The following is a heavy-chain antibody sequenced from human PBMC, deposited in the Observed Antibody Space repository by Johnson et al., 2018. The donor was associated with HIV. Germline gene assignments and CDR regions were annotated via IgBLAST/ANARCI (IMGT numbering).Heavy chain of an antibody. Sequence: QVQLMESGGGLVQPGGSLRLSCRASGFSLSTYAMHWVRQAPGKGLEWVAVISYDGSNKYHADSVKGRFTISRDNSKKTLYLQMNSLRADDTAVYYCARGGGYWEVIAFDIWGQGTMVTVSS. V-gene: IGHV3-30-3*01. CDR1: GFSLSTYA. J-gene: IGHJ3*02. CDR3: ARGGGYWEVIAFDI. D-gene: IGHD1-26*01. CDR2: ISYDGSNK.